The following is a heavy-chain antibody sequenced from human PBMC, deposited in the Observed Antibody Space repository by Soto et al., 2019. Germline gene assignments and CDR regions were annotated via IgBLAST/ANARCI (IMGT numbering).Heavy chain of an antibody. CDR2: ISADGTNK. CDR1: GFTFSTFA. Sequence: PGGSLSLSCAASGFTFSTFAVHWVRQAPGKGLECVAVISADGTNKYYADSVKGRFTISRDNSKNTLFLQMDSLRTEDTAMYDCARAPTSRFDYWGQGTLVPVYS. CDR3: ARAPTSRFDY. J-gene: IGHJ4*02. V-gene: IGHV3-30-3*01.